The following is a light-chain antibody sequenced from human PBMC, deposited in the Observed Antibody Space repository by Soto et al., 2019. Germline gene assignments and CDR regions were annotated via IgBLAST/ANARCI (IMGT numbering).Light chain of an antibody. CDR1: SSNIGNNY. CDR3: GTWDSSLSAGV. V-gene: IGLV1-51*01. CDR2: DNN. J-gene: IGLJ1*01. Sequence: QSVLTQPPSVSAAPGQKVTISCSGSSSNIGNNYVSWYQQLPGTAPKLLIYDNNKRPSGIPDRFSGSKSGTSATLGITGLQTGDEADYYGGTWDSSLSAGVFGTGTKLTVL.